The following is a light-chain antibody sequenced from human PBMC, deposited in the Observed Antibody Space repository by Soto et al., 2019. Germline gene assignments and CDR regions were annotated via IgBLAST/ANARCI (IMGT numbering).Light chain of an antibody. CDR3: LQDYGDSWT. V-gene: IGKV1-6*01. CDR2: AAS. J-gene: IGKJ1*01. CDR1: RDVGSD. Sequence: QMTQSPSSLSASVGEKIIITCRASRDVGSDVSWYQQKPGQAPKLLIYAASNLYTGVPSRFSGSRSGTEFTLTISSLQPEDYASYYCLQDYGDSWTFGQGTKVEIE.